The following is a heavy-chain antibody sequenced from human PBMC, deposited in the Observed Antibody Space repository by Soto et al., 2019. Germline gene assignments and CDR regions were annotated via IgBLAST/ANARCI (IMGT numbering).Heavy chain of an antibody. D-gene: IGHD3-16*01. CDR1: GGSISSYY. CDR3: ARRWGDAFDI. Sequence: QVQLQESGPGLVKPSETLSLTCTVSGGSISSYYWSWIRQPPGKGLEWIGYIYYSGSTNYNPSLKRRVTISVDPSKNQCSLKLSSVTAADTAVYYCARRWGDAFDIWGQGTMVTVSS. V-gene: IGHV4-59*08. J-gene: IGHJ3*02. CDR2: IYYSGST.